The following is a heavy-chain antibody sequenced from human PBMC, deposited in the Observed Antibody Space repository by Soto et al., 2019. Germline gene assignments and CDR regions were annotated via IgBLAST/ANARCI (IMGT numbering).Heavy chain of an antibody. J-gene: IGHJ5*02. Sequence: GGSLRLSCAASGLTFNRYWMHWVRHAPGKGLVWVSHINTDGSNTNYADSVKGRFTISRDNAKSTLFLQMNSLRDEDTAVYYCAREFCSGGNCYTYYFDPWGQGIPVTV. CDR1: GLTFNRYW. CDR3: AREFCSGGNCYTYYFDP. V-gene: IGHV3-74*01. CDR2: INTDGSNT. D-gene: IGHD2-15*01.